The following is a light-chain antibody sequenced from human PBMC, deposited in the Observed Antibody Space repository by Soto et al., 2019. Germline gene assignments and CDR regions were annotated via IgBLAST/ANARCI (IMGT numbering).Light chain of an antibody. J-gene: IGLJ2*01. CDR1: SGSITSNY. V-gene: IGLV6-57*02. CDR2: EDN. CDR3: QSYDTNSVV. Sequence: NFMLTQPHSLSGSPGKTITISCTGTSGSITSNYVQWYQQRQGSAPIIVIYEDNQRPSGVPDRFSGSIDRSSNSASLTISGLKTEDEAAYYCQSYDTNSVVFGGGTKLTVL.